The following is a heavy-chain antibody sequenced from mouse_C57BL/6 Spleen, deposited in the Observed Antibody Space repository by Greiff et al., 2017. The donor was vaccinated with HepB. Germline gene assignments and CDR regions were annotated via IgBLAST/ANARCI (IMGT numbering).Heavy chain of an antibody. CDR3: ARAAVYSNYGSAMDY. D-gene: IGHD2-5*01. J-gene: IGHJ4*01. V-gene: IGHV1-61*01. CDR2: IYPSDSET. CDR1: GYTFTSYW. Sequence: VQLQQPGAELVRPGSSVKLSCKASGYTFTSYWMDWVKQRPGQGLEWIGNIYPSDSETHYNQKFKDKATLTVDKSSSTAYMQLSSLTSEDSAVYYCARAAVYSNYGSAMDYWGQGTSGTVSS.